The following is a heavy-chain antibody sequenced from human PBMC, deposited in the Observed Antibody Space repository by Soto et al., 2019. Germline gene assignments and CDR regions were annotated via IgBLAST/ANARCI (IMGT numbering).Heavy chain of an antibody. CDR2: ISYDGSNK. D-gene: IGHD6-6*01. Sequence: QVQLVESGGGVVQPGRSLRLSCAASGFTFSSYGMHWVRQAPGKGLEWVAVISYDGSNKYYADSVKGRFTISRDNSKNTLYLQMNSLRAGDTAVYYCANLGQLPPAYWGQGTLVTVSS. CDR1: GFTFSSYG. CDR3: ANLGQLPPAY. V-gene: IGHV3-30*18. J-gene: IGHJ4*02.